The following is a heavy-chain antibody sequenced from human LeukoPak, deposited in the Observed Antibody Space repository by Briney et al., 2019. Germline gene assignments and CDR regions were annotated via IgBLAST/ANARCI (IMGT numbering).Heavy chain of an antibody. Sequence: GGSLRLSCAASGFTFSSYWMSWVHQAPGKGLEWVANIKQDGSEKYYVDSVKGRFTISRDNAKNSLYLQMNSLRAEDTAVYYCARDGPNVLLWFGELTNNWFDPWGQGTLVTVSS. CDR3: ARDGPNVLLWFGELTNNWFDP. D-gene: IGHD3-10*01. CDR1: GFTFSSYW. CDR2: IKQDGSEK. V-gene: IGHV3-7*03. J-gene: IGHJ5*02.